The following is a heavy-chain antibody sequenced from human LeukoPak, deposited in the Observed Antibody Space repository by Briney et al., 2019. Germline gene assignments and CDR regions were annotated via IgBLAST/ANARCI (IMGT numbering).Heavy chain of an antibody. J-gene: IGHJ3*02. CDR2: IYTSGST. CDR3: AREGGSGSYYPHAFDI. CDR1: GGSISSYY. D-gene: IGHD3-10*01. Sequence: SETLSLTCTVSGGSISSYYWSWIRQPAGKGLEWIGRIYTSGSTNYNPSLKSRVTMSVDTSKNQFSLKLSSVTAADTAVYYCAREGGSGSYYPHAFDIWGQGTMVTVSS. V-gene: IGHV4-4*07.